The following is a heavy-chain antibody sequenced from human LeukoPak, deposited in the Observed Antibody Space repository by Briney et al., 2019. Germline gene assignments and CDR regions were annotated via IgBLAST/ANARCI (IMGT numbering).Heavy chain of an antibody. CDR2: IYHSGST. J-gene: IGHJ4*02. CDR1: GYSISSGYY. V-gene: IGHV4-38-2*01. Sequence: PSETLSLTCAVSGYSISSGYYWGWIRQPPGKGLEWIGSIYHSGSTYYNPSLKSRVTISVDTSKNQFSLKLSSVTAADTAVYYCATWEPGYSFDYWGQGTLVTVSS. CDR3: ATWEPGYSFDY. D-gene: IGHD1-1*01.